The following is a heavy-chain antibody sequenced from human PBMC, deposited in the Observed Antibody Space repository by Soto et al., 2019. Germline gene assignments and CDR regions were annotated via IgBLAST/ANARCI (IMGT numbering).Heavy chain of an antibody. D-gene: IGHD1-26*01. CDR3: MGLGATNPFDI. CDR2: IWYDGSNK. CDR1: GFTFSSYG. Sequence: GGSLRLSCAASGFTFSSYGMHWVRQAPGKGLEWVAVIWYDGSNKYYADSVKGRFTISRDNSKDTLYLQMNSLRAEDTAVYYCMGLGATNPFDIWGQGTMVTVSS. V-gene: IGHV3-33*01. J-gene: IGHJ3*02.